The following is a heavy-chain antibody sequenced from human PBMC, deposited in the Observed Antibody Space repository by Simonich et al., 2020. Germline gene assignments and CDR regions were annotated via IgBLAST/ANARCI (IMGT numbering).Heavy chain of an antibody. D-gene: IGHD2-15*01. J-gene: IGHJ4*02. V-gene: IGHV1-18*01. Sequence: QVQLVQSGAEVKKPGASVKVSCKASGYTFTSYGISWVRQAPGQGLEWMGWISAYKGKTNYAQKRQGRVTMTTDTSTSTAYMELRSLRSDDTAVYYCARASRGTWWYYYFDYWGQGTLVTVSS. CDR3: ARASRGTWWYYYFDY. CDR2: ISAYKGKT. CDR1: GYTFTSYG.